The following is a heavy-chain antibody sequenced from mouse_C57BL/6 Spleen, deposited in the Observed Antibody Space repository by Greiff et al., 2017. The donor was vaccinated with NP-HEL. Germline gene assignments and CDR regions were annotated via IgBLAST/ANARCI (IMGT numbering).Heavy chain of an antibody. D-gene: IGHD4-1*01. CDR1: GFNIKDYY. CDR2: IDPEDGET. CDR3: ASLVWEGYFDV. Sequence: EVHLVESGAELVKPGASVKLSCTASGFNIKDYYMHWVKQRTEQGLEWIGRIDPEDGETKYAPKFQGKATITADTSSNTAYLQLSSLTSEDTAVYYCASLVWEGYFDVWGTGTTVTVSS. V-gene: IGHV14-2*01. J-gene: IGHJ1*03.